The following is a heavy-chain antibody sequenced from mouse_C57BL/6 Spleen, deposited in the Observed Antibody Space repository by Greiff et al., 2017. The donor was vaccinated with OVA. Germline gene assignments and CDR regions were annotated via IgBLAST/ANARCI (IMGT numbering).Heavy chain of an antibody. CDR1: GYTFTSYW. V-gene: IGHV1-55*01. CDR2: IYPGSGST. CDR3: ARQLGNFDY. D-gene: IGHD4-1*02. Sequence: QVQLQQSGAELVKPGASVKMSCKASGYTFTSYWITWVKQRPGQGLEWIGDIYPGSGSTNYNEKFKSKATLTVDTSSSTAYLQLSSLTSEDTTVYYCARQLGNFDYWGQGTTLTVSS. J-gene: IGHJ2*01.